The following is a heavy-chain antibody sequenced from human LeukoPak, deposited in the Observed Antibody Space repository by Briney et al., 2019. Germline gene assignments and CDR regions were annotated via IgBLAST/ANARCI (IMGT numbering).Heavy chain of an antibody. Sequence: GASVKVSCKASGYTFTSYGISWVRQAPGQGLECMGWINPNSGGTNYAQEFQGRVTMTRDTSISTAYMELSRLRSDDTAIYYCARGESTVTTYIANFGYWGQGTLVTVSS. CDR2: INPNSGGT. CDR3: ARGESTVTTYIANFGY. V-gene: IGHV1-2*02. CDR1: GYTFTSYG. J-gene: IGHJ4*02. D-gene: IGHD4-17*01.